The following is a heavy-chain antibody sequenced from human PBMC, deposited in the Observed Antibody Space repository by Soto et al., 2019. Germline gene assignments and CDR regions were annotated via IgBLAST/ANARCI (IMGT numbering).Heavy chain of an antibody. CDR1: GFSFDDFV. CDR2: VSWNSGAK. CDR3: AKGVATAVPAFDY. Sequence: SGGSLRLSCVASGFSFDDFVMNWVRQRPGKGLEGVSSVSWNSGAKLYADSVKGRFAISRDSAKKSVYLQMNSLRPDDPAFYYCAKGVATAVPAFDYWGQGTVFTVSS. D-gene: IGHD2-21*02. J-gene: IGHJ4*02. V-gene: IGHV3-9*01.